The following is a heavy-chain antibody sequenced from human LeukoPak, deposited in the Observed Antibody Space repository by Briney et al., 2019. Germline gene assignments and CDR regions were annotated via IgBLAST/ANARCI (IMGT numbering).Heavy chain of an antibody. CDR2: IWSDGSSK. Sequence: PGRSLRLSCAASGFTFSSYGMHWVRQAPGKGLEWVAVIWSDGSSKHYADSVKGRFTISRDNSKNTLYLQMSSLRADDTAVYYCAKGPRQQLVTRFDNWGQGSLVTVSS. D-gene: IGHD6-13*01. V-gene: IGHV3-33*06. J-gene: IGHJ4*02. CDR3: AKGPRQQLVTRFDN. CDR1: GFTFSSYG.